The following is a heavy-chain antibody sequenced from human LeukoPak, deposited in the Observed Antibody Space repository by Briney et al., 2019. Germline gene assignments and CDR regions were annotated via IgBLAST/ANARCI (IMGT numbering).Heavy chain of an antibody. CDR2: INHSGSI. J-gene: IGHJ5*02. D-gene: IGHD2-2*01. CDR3: ARPKFVEAPAQNLFNNGCAP. CDR1: GGSFSGYY. Sequence: SETLSLTCAVYGGSFSGYYWSWIRQPPGKGLEWIGEINHSGSINYNPSLKSRVTISVDTSKNQFSLKLSSVTAADTAVYYCARPKFVEAPAQNLFNNGCAPGAKGPLVTVS. V-gene: IGHV4-34*01.